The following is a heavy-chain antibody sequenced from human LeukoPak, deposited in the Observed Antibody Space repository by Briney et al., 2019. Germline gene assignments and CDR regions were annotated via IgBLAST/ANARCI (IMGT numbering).Heavy chain of an antibody. CDR1: GGSISSSSYY. CDR3: ARDGGCSGGSCYGQNWFDP. Sequence: SETLSLTCTVSGGSISSSSYYWGWIRQPPGKGLEWIGSIYYNGSTYYNPSLKSRVTISVDTSKNQFSLKLSSVTAADTAVYYCARDGGCSGGSCYGQNWFDPWGQGTLVTVSS. CDR2: IYYNGST. V-gene: IGHV4-39*07. D-gene: IGHD2-15*01. J-gene: IGHJ5*02.